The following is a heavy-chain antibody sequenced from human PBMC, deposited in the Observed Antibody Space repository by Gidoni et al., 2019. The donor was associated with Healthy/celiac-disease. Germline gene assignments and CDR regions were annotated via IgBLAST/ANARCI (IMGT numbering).Heavy chain of an antibody. CDR2: INPSGGST. V-gene: IGHV1-46*01. CDR1: GYTFTSYY. Sequence: QVQLVQSGAEVKKPGASVKVSCKASGYTFTSYYMHWVRQAPGQGLEWMGIINPSGGSTSYAQKFQGRVTMTRDTSTSTVYMELSSLRSEDTAVYYCARERFGDQPLVYFDYWGQGTLVTVSS. J-gene: IGHJ4*02. CDR3: ARERFGDQPLVYFDY. D-gene: IGHD3-10*01.